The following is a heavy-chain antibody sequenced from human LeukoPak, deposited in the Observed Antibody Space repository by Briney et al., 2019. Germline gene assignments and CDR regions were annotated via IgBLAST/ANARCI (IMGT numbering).Heavy chain of an antibody. CDR2: IYNSGST. V-gene: IGHV4-39*01. CDR1: GGSISSSSYY. Sequence: SETLSLTCTVAGGSISSSSYYWGWIRQPPGKGLEWTGSIYNSGSTYYNPSLKSRVTISVDTSKNQFSLKLSSVTAADTAVYYCASDCSSTSCYGSDYWGQGTLVTVSS. J-gene: IGHJ4*02. CDR3: ASDCSSTSCYGSDY. D-gene: IGHD2-2*01.